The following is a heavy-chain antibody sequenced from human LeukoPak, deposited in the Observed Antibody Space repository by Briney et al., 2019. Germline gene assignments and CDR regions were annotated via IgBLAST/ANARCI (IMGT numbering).Heavy chain of an antibody. CDR2: INPKSGAT. Sequence: ASVKVSCKASGYTFTSYYMHWVRQAPGQGLEWMGWINPKSGATTYAQKFQDRVTLTRDTSINTAYMDLSGLTSDDTAVFYCAKGATEGYYYYYGLDVWGQGTTVTVSS. CDR3: AKGATEGYYYYYGLDV. J-gene: IGHJ6*02. V-gene: IGHV1-2*02. CDR1: GYTFTSYY.